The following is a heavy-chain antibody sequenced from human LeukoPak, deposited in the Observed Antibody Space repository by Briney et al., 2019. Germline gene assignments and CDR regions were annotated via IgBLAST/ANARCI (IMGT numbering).Heavy chain of an antibody. CDR2: IWYDGSNK. CDR1: GFTFSSYG. J-gene: IGHJ6*02. Sequence: TGGSLRLSCAASGFTFSSYGMHWVRQAPGKGLEWVAVIWYDGSNKYYADSVKGRFTISRDNSKNTLYLQMNSLRAEDTAVYYCARDLGPYGDYPSGMDVWGQGTTVTVSS. V-gene: IGHV3-33*01. CDR3: ARDLGPYGDYPSGMDV. D-gene: IGHD4-17*01.